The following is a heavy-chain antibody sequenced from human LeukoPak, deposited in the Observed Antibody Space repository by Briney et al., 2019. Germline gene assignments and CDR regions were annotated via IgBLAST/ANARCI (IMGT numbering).Heavy chain of an antibody. CDR3: VTGSSSGY. CDR2: INSDGSST. V-gene: IGHV3-74*01. D-gene: IGHD6-6*01. CDR1: GFTFSSYW. J-gene: IGHJ4*02. Sequence: GGSLRLSCAASGFTFSSYWMHWVRQAPGKWLVWVSRINSDGSSTSYADSVKGRFTISRDNAKNTLYLQMNSLRAEDTAVYYCVTGSSSGYWGQGTLVTVSS.